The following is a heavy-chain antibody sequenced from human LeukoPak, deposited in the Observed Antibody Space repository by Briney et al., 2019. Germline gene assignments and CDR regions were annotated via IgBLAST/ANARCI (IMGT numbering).Heavy chain of an antibody. CDR3: AGVSVVPWYY. Sequence: GGSLRLSCAASGFIFSSFTMDWVRQSPGKGLEWVSSISASGDYTYYADSVKGRFTISRDNSKNTLYLQMNSLRADDAALYYCAGVSVVPWYYWGQGTLVTVSS. D-gene: IGHD2-2*01. V-gene: IGHV3-23*01. CDR2: ISASGDYT. J-gene: IGHJ4*02. CDR1: GFIFSSFT.